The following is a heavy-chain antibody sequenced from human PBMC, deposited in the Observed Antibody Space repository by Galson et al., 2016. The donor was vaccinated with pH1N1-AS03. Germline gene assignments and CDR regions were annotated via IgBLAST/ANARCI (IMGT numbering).Heavy chain of an antibody. CDR3: ARHRVELSLGGLDS. V-gene: IGHV4-59*08. Sequence: SETLSLTCRVSGGSTSNYFWTWIRQPPGKGLEWMGDFDYSGTAKYNPSLKSRVIISADASKKEVYLSLHSVTAADTAINYCARHRVELSLGGLDSWGPGTLVTVSS. J-gene: IGHJ4*02. CDR1: GGSTSNYF. CDR2: FDYSGTA. D-gene: IGHD3-16*01.